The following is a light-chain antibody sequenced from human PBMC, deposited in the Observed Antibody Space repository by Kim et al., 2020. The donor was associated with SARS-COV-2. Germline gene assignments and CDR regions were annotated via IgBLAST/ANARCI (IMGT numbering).Light chain of an antibody. Sequence: DIQMTQSPSSLSASVGDRVPITCRASQGIGNSLAWYQQKPGKAPRLLLYATSKLQSTVPSRFSGSRSGADYTLTIHSLPPEDFATYYCQQYDIAPWTFGQGTKVDIK. V-gene: IGKV1-NL1*01. CDR1: QGIGNS. J-gene: IGKJ1*01. CDR2: ATS. CDR3: QQYDIAPWT.